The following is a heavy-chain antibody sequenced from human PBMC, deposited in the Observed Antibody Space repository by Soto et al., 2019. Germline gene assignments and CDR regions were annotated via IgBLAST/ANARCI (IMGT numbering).Heavy chain of an antibody. V-gene: IGHV3-74*01. J-gene: IGHJ4*02. CDR1: GFTFSDNW. Sequence: EVKVVESGGGLVQPGGSLRLSCAASGFTFSDNWMHWVRQPPGKGPVWVSRISGDASSTSYADSVKGRFTISSDSAKNTVYLQMDGLRVEDTAVYYCTRGGTRTTYWGLFDSWGQGTLVTVSS. CDR2: ISGDASST. CDR3: TRGGTRTTYWGLFDS. D-gene: IGHD7-27*01.